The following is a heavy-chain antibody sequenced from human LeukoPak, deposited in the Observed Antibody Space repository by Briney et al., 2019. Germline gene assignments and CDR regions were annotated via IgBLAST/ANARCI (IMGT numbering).Heavy chain of an antibody. CDR1: GDSVSSNSVT. CDR2: TYYRSTWYN. Sequence: SQTLSLTCAISGDSVSSNSVTWNWIRQSPSRGLEWLGRTYYRSTWYNDYAVSVRGRITVNPDTSKNQFSLHLNSVTPDDTGVYYCARRLTQFDCFDPWGQGILVTVSS. V-gene: IGHV6-1*01. J-gene: IGHJ5*02. D-gene: IGHD2-21*02. CDR3: ARRLTQFDCFDP.